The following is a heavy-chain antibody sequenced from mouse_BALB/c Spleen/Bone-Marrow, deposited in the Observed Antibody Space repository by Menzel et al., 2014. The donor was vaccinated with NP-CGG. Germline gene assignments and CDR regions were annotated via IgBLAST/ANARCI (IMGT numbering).Heavy chain of an antibody. D-gene: IGHD2-3*01. J-gene: IGHJ2*01. CDR3: ATYDGYCFDY. CDR1: GDSITSGY. Sequence: EVQLVESVPSLVKPSQTLSLTCSVTGDSITSGYWNWIRKFPGNKLEYMGYISYSGNNYYNPSLKSRISITQDTSKNQYNRHLNSVTTEDTATYYCATYDGYCFDYWGQGSTLTVSS. V-gene: IGHV3-8*02. CDR2: ISYSGNN.